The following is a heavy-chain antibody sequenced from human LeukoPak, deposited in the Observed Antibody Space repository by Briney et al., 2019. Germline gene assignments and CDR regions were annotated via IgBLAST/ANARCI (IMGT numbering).Heavy chain of an antibody. Sequence: GGSLRLSCAASGFTFSNYAMSWVRQAPGKGLVGGSAISGSGGSTYYADAVKGRFTISRDNSKNTLYLQMNSLRAEDTAVYYCAKVGDDYFDYWGQGTLVTVSS. CDR3: AKVGDDYFDY. CDR2: ISGSGGST. J-gene: IGHJ4*02. D-gene: IGHD3-3*01. V-gene: IGHV3-23*01. CDR1: GFTFSNYA.